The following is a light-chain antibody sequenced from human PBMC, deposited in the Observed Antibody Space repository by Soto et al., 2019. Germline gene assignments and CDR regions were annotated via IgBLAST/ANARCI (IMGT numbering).Light chain of an antibody. CDR3: QQYGSSPPYT. CDR1: QRVSGTY. Sequence: EIVLTQSPGTLSLSPGERATLSCRASQRVSGTYLAWYQQKPGQSPMLLIYGSSDRATGIPDRFSGSGSETDFTLTISRVEPEDFAVYYCQQYGSSPPYTFGQGTQLEIK. J-gene: IGKJ2*01. V-gene: IGKV3-20*01. CDR2: GSS.